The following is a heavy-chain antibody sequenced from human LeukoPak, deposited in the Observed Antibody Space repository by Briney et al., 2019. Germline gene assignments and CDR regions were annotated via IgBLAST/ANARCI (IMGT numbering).Heavy chain of an antibody. J-gene: IGHJ6*03. V-gene: IGHV4-59*11. Sequence: SETLSLTCTVSGGSISSHYWSWIRQPPGKGLEWIGYIYYSGSTYYNPSLKSRVTISVDTSKNQFSLKLSSVTAADTAVYYCARILATNYYYYYMDVWGKGTTVTVSS. CDR1: GGSISSHY. D-gene: IGHD5-12*01. CDR2: IYYSGST. CDR3: ARILATNYYYYYMDV.